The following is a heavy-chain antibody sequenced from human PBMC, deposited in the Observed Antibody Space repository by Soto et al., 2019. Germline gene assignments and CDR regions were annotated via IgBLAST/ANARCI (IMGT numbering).Heavy chain of an antibody. Sequence: QVQLVQSGAEVKRPESSMKVSCKPSGGTFNNYAINWVRQAPGQGLEWMGAIIPISGTTKYAQKFQGRVTITAEKSTSTVYRDLSSLRSEYTAVYYCARWGGLSCSGAVCFKKPFDYWGQGTLVTVSS. J-gene: IGHJ4*02. D-gene: IGHD2-8*02. CDR2: IIPISGTT. CDR3: ARWGGLSCSGAVCFKKPFDY. V-gene: IGHV1-69*06. CDR1: GGTFNNYA.